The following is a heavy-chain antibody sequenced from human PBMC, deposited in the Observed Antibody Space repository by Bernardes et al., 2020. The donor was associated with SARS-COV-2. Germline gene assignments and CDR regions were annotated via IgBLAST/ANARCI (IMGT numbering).Heavy chain of an antibody. CDR1: GFTFSSYG. D-gene: IGHD6-19*01. V-gene: IGHV3-30*18. CDR2: ISYDGSNK. CDR3: AKCQLGGWYVGFDY. Sequence: GGSLRLSRAASGFTFSSYGMHWVRQAPGKGLEWVAVISYDGSNKYYADSVKGRFTISRDNSKNTLYLQMNSLRAEDTAVYYCAKCQLGGWYVGFDYWGQGTLVTVSS. J-gene: IGHJ4*02.